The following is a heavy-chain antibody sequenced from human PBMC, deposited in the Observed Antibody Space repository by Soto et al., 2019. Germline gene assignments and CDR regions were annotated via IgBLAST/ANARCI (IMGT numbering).Heavy chain of an antibody. Sequence: QVQLQESGPGLVKPSGTLSLTCAVSGGSISSSNLWTWVRQPPGKGLEWIGEIYHTGTTNYKPSLKSRVTISVDKSKNHFSLKLSSVTAVDTAVYYCARSPRSISAGGIDFWGQGILVTVSS. CDR1: GGSISSSNL. D-gene: IGHD6-13*01. CDR2: IYHTGTT. V-gene: IGHV4-4*02. J-gene: IGHJ4*02. CDR3: ARSPRSISAGGIDF.